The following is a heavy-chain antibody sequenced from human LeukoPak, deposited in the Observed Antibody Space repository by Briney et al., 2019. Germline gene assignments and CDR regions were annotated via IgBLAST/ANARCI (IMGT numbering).Heavy chain of an antibody. CDR2: IITYNGNT. D-gene: IGHD4-17*01. V-gene: IGHV1-18*01. Sequence: ASVKVSCKASGFTFTSYGISWVRPAPGQGLEWMGLIITYNGNTKYAQKLQGRVTMTTDTSTNTAYMELRSLRSDDTAVYYCAKTTVTSEDYYYYYMDVWGKGTTVTVSS. CDR3: AKTTVTSEDYYYYYMDV. J-gene: IGHJ6*03. CDR1: GFTFTSYG.